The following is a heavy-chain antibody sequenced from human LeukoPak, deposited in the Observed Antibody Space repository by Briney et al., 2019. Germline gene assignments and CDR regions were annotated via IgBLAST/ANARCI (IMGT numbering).Heavy chain of an antibody. J-gene: IGHJ5*02. CDR1: GYTFTGYY. D-gene: IGHD3-22*01. V-gene: IGHV1-2*02. CDR2: INPNTGDT. Sequence: ASVKVSCKASGYTFTGYYMHWVRQAPGQGLEWMGWINPNTGDTNYAQKFQGRVTMTSDTSISTAYMELSRLRSDDTAVYYCARDSQRYYYDSSGFYWNWFDPWGQGTLVTVSS. CDR3: ARDSQRYYYDSSGFYWNWFDP.